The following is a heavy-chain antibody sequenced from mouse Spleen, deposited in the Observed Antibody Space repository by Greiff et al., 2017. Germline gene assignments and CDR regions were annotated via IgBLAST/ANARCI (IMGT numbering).Heavy chain of an antibody. CDR2: IYPGSGGT. CDR3: ARERGPGRGAFGY. CDR1: GYTFTSYW. V-gene: IGHV1-53*01. J-gene: IGHJ4*01. Sequence: QVQLQQPGTELVKPGASVKLSCKASGYTFTSYWMTWVKQSPGQGLEWIGDIYPGSGGTNYNEKFKSKATLTVDKSSSTAYMQLSSLTSEDSAVYYCARERGPGRGAFGYWGQGTPVTGSA.